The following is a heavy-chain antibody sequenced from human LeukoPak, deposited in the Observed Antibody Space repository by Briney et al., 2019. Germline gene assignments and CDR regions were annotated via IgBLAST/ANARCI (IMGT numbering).Heavy chain of an antibody. J-gene: IGHJ5*02. CDR2: IIPIFGTA. CDR1: GGTFSSYA. D-gene: IGHD3-10*01. Sequence: SVKVSCKASGGTFSSYAISWVRQAPGQGLEWMGGIIPIFGTANYAQKFQGRVTITADESTSTAYMELSSLRSEDTAVYYCARHYGSGSYPRFDPWGQGTLVTVSS. CDR3: ARHYGSGSYPRFDP. V-gene: IGHV1-69*13.